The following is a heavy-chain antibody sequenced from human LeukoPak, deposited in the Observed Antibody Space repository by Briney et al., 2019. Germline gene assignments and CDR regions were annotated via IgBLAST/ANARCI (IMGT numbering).Heavy chain of an antibody. D-gene: IGHD6-19*01. J-gene: IGHJ5*02. Sequence: GGSLRLSCAASGFTFNNYAMSWVRQAPGKGLEWVLTISGSGGRTYYADSVKGRFTISRDNSKNTLYLQMNSLRAEDTAVYYCAKRYSGGWYDWFDPWGQGTLVTVSS. CDR2: ISGSGGRT. CDR1: GFTFNNYA. CDR3: AKRYSGGWYDWFDP. V-gene: IGHV3-23*01.